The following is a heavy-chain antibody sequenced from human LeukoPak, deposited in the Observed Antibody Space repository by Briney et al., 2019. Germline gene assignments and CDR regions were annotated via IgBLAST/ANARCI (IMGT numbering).Heavy chain of an antibody. J-gene: IGHJ5*02. CDR1: GGTFSSYT. CDR3: ARDQGDSSSWYDEPWAGENWFDP. CDR2: IIPILGIA. V-gene: IGHV1-69*04. Sequence: SVKVSCKASGGTFSSYTISWVRQAPEQGLEWMGRIIPILGIANYAQTFRGRVTTTAAKSTTRAYLELTTLRSEDTAVYYCARDQGDSSSWYDEPWAGENWFDPWGQGTLVTVSS. D-gene: IGHD6-13*01.